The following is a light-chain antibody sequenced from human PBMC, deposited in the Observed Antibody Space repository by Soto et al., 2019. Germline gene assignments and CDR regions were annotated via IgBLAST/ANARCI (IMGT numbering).Light chain of an antibody. Sequence: EIVMTHSPSTLSLSPGGRGTGSCRASQSVSSNLAWYQQKPGQAPRLLIYGASTRATGIPARFSGSGSGTEFTLTISSLQSEDFAVYYCQQYNNWPPWTFGQGTKVDIK. V-gene: IGKV3-15*01. CDR3: QQYNNWPPWT. CDR2: GAS. J-gene: IGKJ1*01. CDR1: QSVSSN.